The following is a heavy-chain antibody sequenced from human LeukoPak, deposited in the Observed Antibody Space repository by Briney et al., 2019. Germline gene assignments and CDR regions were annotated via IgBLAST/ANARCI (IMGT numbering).Heavy chain of an antibody. Sequence: SETLSLTCTVSGGSIRSYYWSWIRQPPGKGLEWIGYIYYSGSTNYNPSLKSRVSISVDTSKNQFSLKLSSVTAADTAVYYCARDLTSFDYWGQGTLVTVSS. CDR2: IYYSGST. J-gene: IGHJ4*02. D-gene: IGHD3-9*01. CDR1: GGSIRSYY. CDR3: ARDLTSFDY. V-gene: IGHV4-59*01.